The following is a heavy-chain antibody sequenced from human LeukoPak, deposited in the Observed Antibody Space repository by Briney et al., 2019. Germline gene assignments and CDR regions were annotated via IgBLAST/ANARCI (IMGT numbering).Heavy chain of an antibody. V-gene: IGHV3-9*01. J-gene: IGHJ4*02. D-gene: IGHD5-18*01. CDR2: ISWNSDSI. Sequence: GGSLRLSCAASGFTFDDYAMHWVRQAPGKGLEWVSGISWNSDSIGYADSVKGRFTISRDNAKNSLYLQMNSLRAEDTALYYCAKLNVDTAMAYDYWGQGTLVTVSS. CDR3: AKLNVDTAMAYDY. CDR1: GFTFDDYA.